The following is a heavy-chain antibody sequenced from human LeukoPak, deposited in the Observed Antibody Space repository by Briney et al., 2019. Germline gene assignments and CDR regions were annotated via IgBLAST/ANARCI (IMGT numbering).Heavy chain of an antibody. D-gene: IGHD6-13*01. Sequence: GGSLRLSCAASGFTFSSYAMHWVRQAPGKGLEYVSAISSNGGSTYYANSVKGRFTISRDNSKNTLYLQMGSLRAEDMAVYYCARCSSSWSFDYWGQGALVTVSS. CDR3: ARCSSSWSFDY. J-gene: IGHJ4*02. CDR1: GFTFSSYA. CDR2: ISSNGGST. V-gene: IGHV3-64*01.